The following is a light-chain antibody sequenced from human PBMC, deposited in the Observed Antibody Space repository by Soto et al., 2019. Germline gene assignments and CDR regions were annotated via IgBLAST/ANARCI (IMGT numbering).Light chain of an antibody. V-gene: IGKV3-15*01. Sequence: DILVTQSRATLSVSPGERAPLSCRAIQSVSSSYLAWYQQKRGQAPRLLIYGASTRATGIPARFSGSGSGTEFTLTISSLQSEDFAVYYCQQYNNWPPITFGQGTRLEIK. CDR3: QQYNNWPPIT. J-gene: IGKJ5*01. CDR2: GAS. CDR1: QSVSSSY.